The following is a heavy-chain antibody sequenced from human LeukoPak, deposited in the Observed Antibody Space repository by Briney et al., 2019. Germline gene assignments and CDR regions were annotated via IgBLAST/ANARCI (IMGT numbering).Heavy chain of an antibody. Sequence: GGSLRLSCAASGFTFTNYWMTWVRQAPGKGPEFVANINQDESVKNYVDSVKGRFTISRDNAENSLHLQMNSLRVEDTAVYYCARDPGSSAFD. CDR1: GFTFTNYW. D-gene: IGHD5/OR15-5a*01. V-gene: IGHV3-7*01. CDR3: ARDPGSSAFD. J-gene: IGHJ4*01. CDR2: INQDESVK.